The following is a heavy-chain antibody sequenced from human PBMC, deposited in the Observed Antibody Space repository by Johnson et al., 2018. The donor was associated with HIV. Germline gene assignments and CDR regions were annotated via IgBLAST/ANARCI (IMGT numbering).Heavy chain of an antibody. V-gene: IGHV3-23*04. CDR2: ISGSGGST. CDR3: ARDPGNYGGAFAI. D-gene: IGHD4-11*01. CDR1: GFTFSSYA. Sequence: MQLVESGGGLVQPGGSLRLSCAASGFTFSSYAMSWVRQAPGKGLEWVSAISGSGGSTYYADSVKGRFNISRDNAKNSLYLQMNSLRAEETAVYYCARDPGNYGGAFAIWGQGTMVTVSS. J-gene: IGHJ3*02.